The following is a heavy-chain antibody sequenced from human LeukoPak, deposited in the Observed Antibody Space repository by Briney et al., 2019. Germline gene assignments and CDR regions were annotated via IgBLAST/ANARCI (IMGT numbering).Heavy chain of an antibody. CDR2: IIPIFGTA. Sequence: SVKVSCKASGGTFISYDISWVRQAPGQGLEWMGGIIPIFGTANYAQKFQGRVTITTDESTSTAYMELSSLRSEDTAVYYCARSSSIAARDFDYWGQGTLVTVSS. J-gene: IGHJ4*02. D-gene: IGHD6-6*01. CDR3: ARSSSIAARDFDY. CDR1: GGTFISYD. V-gene: IGHV1-69*05.